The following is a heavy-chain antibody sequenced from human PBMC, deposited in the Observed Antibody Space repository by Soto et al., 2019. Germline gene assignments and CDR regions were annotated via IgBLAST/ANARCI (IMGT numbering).Heavy chain of an antibody. CDR2: INAGNGNT. CDR3: ARGLEITMVRGAVFWFDP. D-gene: IGHD3-10*01. Sequence: GASVKVSCKASGYTFTSYAMHWVRQAPGQRLEWMGWINAGNGNTKYSQKFQGRVTITRDTSTNTAYMELSSLRSEDTAVYYCARGLEITMVRGAVFWFDPWGQGTLVTVSS. V-gene: IGHV1-3*01. CDR1: GYTFTSYA. J-gene: IGHJ5*02.